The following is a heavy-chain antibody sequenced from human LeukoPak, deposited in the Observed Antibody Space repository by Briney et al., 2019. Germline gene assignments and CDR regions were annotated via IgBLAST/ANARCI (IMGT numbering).Heavy chain of an antibody. V-gene: IGHV1-18*01. D-gene: IGHD1-1*01. Sequence: GASVKVSCKASGYTFTTYGISWVRQAPGQGLEWMGWTSAYNDKTKYAQKLEGRVTMTTDTSTSTAYMEMRSLRSDDTAVYYCARGTCFDYWGQGTLVTVSS. CDR3: ARGTCFDY. J-gene: IGHJ4*02. CDR1: GYTFTTYG. CDR2: TSAYNDKT.